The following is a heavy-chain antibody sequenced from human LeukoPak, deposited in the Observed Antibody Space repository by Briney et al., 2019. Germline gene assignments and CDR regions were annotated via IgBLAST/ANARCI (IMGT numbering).Heavy chain of an antibody. CDR1: GCTFSSYA. CDR3: ARVGDKGAFDY. J-gene: IGHJ4*02. CDR2: ITNNGDST. Sequence: PGGSLRLSCAASGCTFSSYAMRWVRQAPGKRLEYVSAITNNGDSTYYANSVKGRFIISRDNSKNTLYLQMGSLRAEDMAVYYCARVGDKGAFDYWGQGTLVTVSS. D-gene: IGHD3-16*01. V-gene: IGHV3-64*01.